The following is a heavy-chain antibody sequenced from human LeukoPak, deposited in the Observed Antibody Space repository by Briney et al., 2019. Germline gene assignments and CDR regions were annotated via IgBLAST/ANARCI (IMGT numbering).Heavy chain of an antibody. CDR1: GFSFSSFA. CDR3: AKPGHTSGWYNWFDP. CDR2: ISGSGGST. Sequence: GGSLRLSCAASGFSFSSFAMSWVRQAPGKGLEWVSTISGSGGSTYYADSVTGRFTISRDNSNNTLYLQMNSLRGDDTAVYYCAKPGHTSGWYNWFDPWGQGTLVTVSS. D-gene: IGHD6-19*01. V-gene: IGHV3-23*01. J-gene: IGHJ5*02.